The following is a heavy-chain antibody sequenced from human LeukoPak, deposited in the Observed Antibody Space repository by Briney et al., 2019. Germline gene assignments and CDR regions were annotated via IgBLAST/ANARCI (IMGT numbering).Heavy chain of an antibody. CDR2: IIPIFGTA. Sequence: ASVKVSCKASGGTFSSYAISWARQAPGQGLEWMGRIIPIFGTANYAHKFQGRVTITTDESTSTAYMELSSLRSEDTAVYYCVRDLVSLTGYLDYWGQGNLVTVSS. CDR1: GGTFSSYA. J-gene: IGHJ4*02. V-gene: IGHV1-69*05. CDR3: VRDLVSLTGYLDY. D-gene: IGHD3-9*01.